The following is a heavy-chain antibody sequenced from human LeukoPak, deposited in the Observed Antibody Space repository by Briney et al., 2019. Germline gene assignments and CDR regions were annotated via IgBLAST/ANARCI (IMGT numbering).Heavy chain of an antibody. V-gene: IGHV3-23*01. J-gene: IGHJ4*02. CDR1: GFTFSSYA. D-gene: IGHD6-19*01. CDR2: ISGSGGST. Sequence: GGSLRLSCAASGFTFSSYAMSWVRQAPGKGLEWVSAISGSGGSTYYADSVKGRFTISRDNSKNTPYLQMNSLRAEDTAVYYCAKPFSGLYHLFDYWGQGTLVTVSS. CDR3: AKPFSGLYHLFDY.